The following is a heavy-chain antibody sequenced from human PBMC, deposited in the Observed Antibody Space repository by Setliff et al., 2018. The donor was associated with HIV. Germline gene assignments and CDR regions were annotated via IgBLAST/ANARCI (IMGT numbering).Heavy chain of an antibody. CDR1: GYRFTSYW. CDR3: ARQSYCSSTSCYHDAFDI. CDR2: IYPGDSDT. D-gene: IGHD2-2*01. Sequence: GESLKISCKGSGYRFTSYWIGWVRQMPGKGLEWMGIIYPGDSDTRYSPSFQGQVTISADKSISIAYLQWSSLKASDTAMYYCARQSYCSSTSCYHDAFDIWGQGTMVTVS. J-gene: IGHJ3*02. V-gene: IGHV5-51*01.